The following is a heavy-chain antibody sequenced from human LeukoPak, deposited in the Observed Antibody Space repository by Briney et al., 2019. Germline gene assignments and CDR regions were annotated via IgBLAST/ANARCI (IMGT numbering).Heavy chain of an antibody. Sequence: SETLSLTCTVSGGSISSYYWSWLRQPPGKGLECIGYIYYSGSTNYNPSLKSRVTISVDTSKNQFSLKLSSVTAADTAAYYCASSSSWYWFDPWGQGTLVTVSS. D-gene: IGHD6-13*01. V-gene: IGHV4-59*01. CDR3: ASSSSWYWFDP. CDR1: GGSISSYY. J-gene: IGHJ5*02. CDR2: IYYSGST.